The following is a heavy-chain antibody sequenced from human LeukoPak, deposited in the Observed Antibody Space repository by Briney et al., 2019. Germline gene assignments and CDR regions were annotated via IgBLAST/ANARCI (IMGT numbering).Heavy chain of an antibody. D-gene: IGHD2-15*01. J-gene: IGHJ4*02. Sequence: GGSLRLSCAASGFIFDDYAMHWVRQAPGKGLEWVSGINWNSGTIGYADSVKGRFTISRDNAKNSLYLQMNSLRADDMAFYYCARDRFRYCSGAYCSHFEFWGQGTLVRVSS. CDR3: ARDRFRYCSGAYCSHFEF. CDR1: GFIFDDYA. CDR2: INWNSGTI. V-gene: IGHV3-9*03.